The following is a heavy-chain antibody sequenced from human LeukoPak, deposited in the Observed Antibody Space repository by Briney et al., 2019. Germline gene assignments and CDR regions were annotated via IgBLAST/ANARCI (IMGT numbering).Heavy chain of an antibody. CDR1: GGSITSHY. CDR3: ARGSMIVVVSGAFDI. CDR2: VYYSGST. Sequence: SETLSLTCTVSGGSITSHYWSWIRQPPGKGLEWIGYVYYSGSTNYNPSLKSRVTISVDTSKNQFSLKLSSVTAADTAVYYCARGSMIVVVSGAFDIWGQGTMVTVSS. V-gene: IGHV4-59*11. D-gene: IGHD3-22*01. J-gene: IGHJ3*02.